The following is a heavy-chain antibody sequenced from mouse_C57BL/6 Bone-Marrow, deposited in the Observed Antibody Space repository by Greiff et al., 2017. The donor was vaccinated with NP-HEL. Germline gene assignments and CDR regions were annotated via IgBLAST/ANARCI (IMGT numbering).Heavy chain of an antibody. Sequence: EVKLMESGGGLVQPGGSLSLSCAASGFTFTDYYMSWVRQPPGKALEWLGFIRNKANGYTTEYSASVKGRFTISRDNSQSILYLQMNALRAVDSATYYCAREGSSHYFDYWGQGTTLTVSS. CDR2: IRNKANGYTT. V-gene: IGHV7-3*01. CDR3: AREGSSHYFDY. J-gene: IGHJ2*01. D-gene: IGHD1-1*01. CDR1: GFTFTDYY.